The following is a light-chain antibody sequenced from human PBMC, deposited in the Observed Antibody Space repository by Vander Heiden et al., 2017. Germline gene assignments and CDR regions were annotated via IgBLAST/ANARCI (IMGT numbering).Light chain of an antibody. CDR3: QSYDSSLSGLHVV. J-gene: IGLJ2*01. V-gene: IGLV1-40*01. CDR2: VNS. CDR1: SSNLGAGYD. Sequence: SVLTQPPSVSGAPGQRVTISCTGSSSNLGAGYDVHWYQHLPGTAPNLLIYVNSNRPSGVPDRFSGSKSGTSASLAITGLQAEDEADYYCQSYDSSLSGLHVVFGGGTKLTVL.